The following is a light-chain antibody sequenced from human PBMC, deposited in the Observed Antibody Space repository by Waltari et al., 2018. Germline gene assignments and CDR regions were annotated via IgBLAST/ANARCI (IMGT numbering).Light chain of an antibody. CDR2: GAS. CDR1: QSVSSN. Sequence: EIVMTQSPATLSVSPGERATLSCRARQSVSSNLAWYQQKPGQAPRLLIYGASTRATGIPARFSGSGSGTEFTLTISSLQSEDFAVYYCQQYYNTPLTFGGGTKVEIK. V-gene: IGKV3-15*01. J-gene: IGKJ4*01. CDR3: QQYYNTPLT.